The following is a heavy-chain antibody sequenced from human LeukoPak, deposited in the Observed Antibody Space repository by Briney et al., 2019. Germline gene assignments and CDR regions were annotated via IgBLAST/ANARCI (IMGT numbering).Heavy chain of an antibody. CDR3: ARLYYGSGSYYPLNFDF. CDR1: VGSLSSSSYY. J-gene: IGHJ4*02. D-gene: IGHD3-10*01. V-gene: IGHV4-39*01. Sequence: SQTLSLTSTVSVGSLSSSSYYSGWIRQPPGKWLEWIGSIYYSGSTYYNPSLKSRVTISVDTSKNQFSLKLSSVTAADTAVYYCARLYYGSGSYYPLNFDFWGQGTLVTVSS. CDR2: IYYSGST.